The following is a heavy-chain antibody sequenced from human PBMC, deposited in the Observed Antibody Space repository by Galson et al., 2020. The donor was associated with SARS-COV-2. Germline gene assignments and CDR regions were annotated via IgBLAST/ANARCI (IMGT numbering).Heavy chain of an antibody. V-gene: IGHV3-30*03. J-gene: IGHJ4*02. CDR2: ISDDGRKK. Sequence: GESLKISCAASGFTFSKHGIHWVRQAPGKEMEWVAYISDDGRKKYFADSVKGRFTISRDNSKNTLYLQMNSLRAEDAAVYYCGRDRAWAVDYGGQGTLVSVSS. CDR1: GFTFSKHG. CDR3: GRDRAWAVDY. D-gene: IGHD3-10*01.